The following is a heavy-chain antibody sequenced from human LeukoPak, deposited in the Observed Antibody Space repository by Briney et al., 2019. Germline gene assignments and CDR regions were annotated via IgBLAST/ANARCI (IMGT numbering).Heavy chain of an antibody. CDR2: ISATGGST. V-gene: IGHV3-23*01. D-gene: IGHD3-10*01. J-gene: IGHJ4*02. Sequence: GGSLRLSCAASGFSFSTYAMSWVRQAPGKGLEWVSAISATGGSTYYADSVKGRFTISRDNSKNTLYLQMNSLRAEDTAVYYCAKDFTMIRGSELDYWGQGTLVTVSS. CDR3: AKDFTMIRGSELDY. CDR1: GFSFSTYA.